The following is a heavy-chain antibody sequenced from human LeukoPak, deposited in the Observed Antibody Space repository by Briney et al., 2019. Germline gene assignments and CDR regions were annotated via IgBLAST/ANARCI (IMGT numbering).Heavy chain of an antibody. CDR2: IYSGGST. V-gene: IGHV3-53*01. J-gene: IGHJ3*02. D-gene: IGHD5-12*01. CDR1: GFTVSSNY. Sequence: GGSLRLSCAAAGFTVSSNYMSWVRQAPGKGLEWVSVIYSGGSTYYADSVKGRFTISRDNSKNPLYLQMNSLRAEDTAVYYCARERVATIYSSGPVGAFDIWGQGTMVTVSS. CDR3: ARERVATIYSSGPVGAFDI.